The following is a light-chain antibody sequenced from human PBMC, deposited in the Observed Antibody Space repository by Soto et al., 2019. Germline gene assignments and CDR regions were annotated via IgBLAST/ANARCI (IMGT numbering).Light chain of an antibody. V-gene: IGKV1-5*03. CDR1: QTISMW. CDR3: QQYSTPPWT. Sequence: DIQMTQSPSTLSASVGDRVTITCRASQTISMWLAWYQQKPGKAPELLIYMASNLKSGVPSRFSGSGSGTEFTLTISGLQADDFATFYCQQYSTPPWTFGHGTRLEIK. CDR2: MAS. J-gene: IGKJ1*01.